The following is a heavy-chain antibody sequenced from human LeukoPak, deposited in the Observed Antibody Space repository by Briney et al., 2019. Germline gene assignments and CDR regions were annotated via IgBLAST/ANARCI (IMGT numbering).Heavy chain of an antibody. Sequence: SETLSLTCTVSGGSISSYYWSWIRQPPGQGLEGIGYLYYSGSTYYNHSLKSRVTISVDTSKNQFSLKLSSVTAADTAVYYCARSPRYIAAAGGRWYFDLWGRGTLVTVSS. CDR1: GGSISSYY. J-gene: IGHJ2*01. CDR3: ARSPRYIAAAGGRWYFDL. V-gene: IGHV4-59*01. CDR2: LYYSGST. D-gene: IGHD6-13*01.